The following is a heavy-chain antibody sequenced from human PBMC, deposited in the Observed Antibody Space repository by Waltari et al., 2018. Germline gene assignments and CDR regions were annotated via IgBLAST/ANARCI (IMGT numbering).Heavy chain of an antibody. CDR2: IIPNFGTA. V-gene: IGHV1-69*13. Sequence: QVQLVQSGAEVKKPGSSVKVSCKASGGTFSSYAISWVRQAPGQGLEWMGGIIPNFGTANYAQKFQGRVTITADESTSTAYMELSSLRSEDTAVYYCARGGDGSGSYYPYYYYGMDVWGQGTTVTVSS. CDR1: GGTFSSYA. CDR3: ARGGDGSGSYYPYYYYGMDV. D-gene: IGHD3-10*01. J-gene: IGHJ6*02.